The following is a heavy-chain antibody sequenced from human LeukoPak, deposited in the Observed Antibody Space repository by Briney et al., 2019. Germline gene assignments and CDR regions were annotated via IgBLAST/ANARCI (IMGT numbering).Heavy chain of an antibody. V-gene: IGHV1-69*13. CDR3: ARSDILTGYAYYYYYYYMDV. CDR2: IIPIFGTA. D-gene: IGHD3-9*01. Sequence: GASVKVSCKASGGTFSSYAISWVRQAPGQGLEWMGGIIPIFGTANYAQKLQGRVTITAEESRSTAYMELSSLRSEDTAVYYCARSDILTGYAYYYYYYYMDVWGKGTTVTVSS. J-gene: IGHJ6*03. CDR1: GGTFSSYA.